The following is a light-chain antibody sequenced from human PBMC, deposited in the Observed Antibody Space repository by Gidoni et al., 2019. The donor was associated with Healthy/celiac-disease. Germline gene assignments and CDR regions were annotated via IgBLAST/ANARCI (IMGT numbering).Light chain of an antibody. J-gene: IGKJ1*01. CDR1: QRISSW. V-gene: IGKV1-5*03. CDR2: KAS. CDR3: QQYNSYSWT. Sequence: DIQMTQSPSTLSASVGDRVTITCRASQRISSWLAWYQQKPGEAPKLLIYKASSLESGVPSRFSGSGSGTEFTLTISSLQPDDFATYYCQQYNSYSWTFGQGTKVEMK.